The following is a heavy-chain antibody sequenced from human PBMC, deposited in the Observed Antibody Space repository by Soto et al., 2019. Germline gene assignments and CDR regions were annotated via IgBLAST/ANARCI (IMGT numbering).Heavy chain of an antibody. J-gene: IGHJ5*02. D-gene: IGHD6-19*01. Sequence: PGWSLRLSCAASGFTFSSYEMNLVRQAPGKGLEWVSYISSSGSTIYYADSVKGRFTISRDNAKNSLYLQMNSLRAEDTAVYYCARDPRAVAVPGWFEPWGEGTLVTVSS. CDR2: ISSSGSTI. CDR1: GFTFSSYE. CDR3: ARDPRAVAVPGWFEP. V-gene: IGHV3-48*03.